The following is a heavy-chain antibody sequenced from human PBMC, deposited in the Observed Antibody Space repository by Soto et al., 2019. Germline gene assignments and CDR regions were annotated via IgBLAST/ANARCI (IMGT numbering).Heavy chain of an antibody. D-gene: IGHD6-19*01. J-gene: IGHJ5*02. CDR2: INHSGST. CDR3: ARGSSEYNWLDP. CDR1: GGSFSGYY. Sequence: SETLSLTCAVYGGSFSGYYWSWIRQPPGRGLEWIGEINHSGSTNYNPSLKSRVTISVDTSKNQFSLKLSSVTAADTAVYYCARGSSEYNWLDPSGQGPLVTVSS. V-gene: IGHV4-34*01.